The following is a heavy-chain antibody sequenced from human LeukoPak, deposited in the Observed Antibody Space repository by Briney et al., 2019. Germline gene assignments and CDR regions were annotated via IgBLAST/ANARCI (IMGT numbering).Heavy chain of an antibody. Sequence: GGSLRLSCATSGFTFSSYWMSWVRQAPGKGLEWVANIKQDGSEKYYVESVKGRFTISRDNAKNSLHLQMNSLRAEDTAVYYCARDTTTTVAGAFDMWGQGTTVSVSS. CDR2: IKQDGSEK. V-gene: IGHV3-7*01. J-gene: IGHJ3*02. CDR3: ARDTTTTVAGAFDM. CDR1: GFTFSSYW. D-gene: IGHD6-19*01.